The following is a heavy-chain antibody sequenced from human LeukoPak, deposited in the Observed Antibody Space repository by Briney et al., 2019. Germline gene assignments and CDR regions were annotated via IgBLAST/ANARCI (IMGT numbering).Heavy chain of an antibody. CDR2: IYYSGST. Sequence: PSETLSLTCTVSGGSISSSSYYWGWIRQPPGKGLEWIGSIYYSGSTNYNPSLKSRVTISVDTSKNQFSLKLSSVTAADTAVYYCARRGDRQFDYWGQGTLVTVSS. CDR1: GGSISSSSYY. CDR3: ARRGDRQFDY. V-gene: IGHV4-39*07. J-gene: IGHJ4*02. D-gene: IGHD4-17*01.